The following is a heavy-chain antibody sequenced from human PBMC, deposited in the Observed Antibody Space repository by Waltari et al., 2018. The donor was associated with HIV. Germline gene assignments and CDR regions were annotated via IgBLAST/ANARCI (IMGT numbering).Heavy chain of an antibody. CDR2: FHPETGES. D-gene: IGHD3-10*01. V-gene: IGHV1-24*01. Sequence: QVQLVQSGAEVKKPGASVRVTCKVSEYSLSELSMQWVRQAAGKGLEWMGGFHPETGESILAQDFQGRVTMTEDKTIDTVYMDLNNLKSDDTAVYYCATVPGSYGGHYWGQGTLVTVSS. CDR3: ATVPGSYGGHY. CDR1: EYSLSELS. J-gene: IGHJ4*02.